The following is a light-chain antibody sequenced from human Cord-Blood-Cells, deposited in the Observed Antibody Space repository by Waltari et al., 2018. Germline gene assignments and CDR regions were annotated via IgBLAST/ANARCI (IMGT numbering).Light chain of an antibody. V-gene: IGLV2-14*01. CDR1: SSDVGGYNY. CDR3: SSYTSSSTLV. J-gene: IGLJ2*01. CDR2: EVS. Sequence: QSALTQPASVSGSPGQSLTLSCTVTSSDVGGYNYVSWYQQHPGKATKLMIYEVSNRPSGFSKRFSGSKSGNTASLTISGLQAEDEADYYCSSYTSSSTLVFGGGTKLTVL.